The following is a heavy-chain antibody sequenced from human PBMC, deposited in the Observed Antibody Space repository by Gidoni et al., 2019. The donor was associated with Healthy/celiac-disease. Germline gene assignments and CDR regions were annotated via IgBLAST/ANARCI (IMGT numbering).Heavy chain of an antibody. CDR3: ARGKGTVREASNGMDV. V-gene: IGHV1-3*01. Sequence: QVQLVQSGAEVKKPGASVKVSCKASGYTFARYAMHWVRQAPGQRLEWMGWINAGNGNTKYSQKFQGRVTITRDTSASTAYMELSSLRSEDTAVYYCARGKGTVREASNGMDVWGQGTTVTVSS. CDR1: GYTFARYA. CDR2: INAGNGNT. J-gene: IGHJ6*02. D-gene: IGHD4-4*01.